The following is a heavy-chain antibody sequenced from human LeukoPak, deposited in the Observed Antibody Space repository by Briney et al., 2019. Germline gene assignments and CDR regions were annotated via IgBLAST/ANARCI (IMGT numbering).Heavy chain of an antibody. CDR2: IYCSGTT. Sequence: SETLSLTCTVSGGSISSSSYYWGWIRQPPGKGLEWIVSIYCSGTTYDKPSLTSRVSISVDTSKNPFSLKLSSVTAAVTAVYYCARSTSNSNYDILTGYISTFDYWGQGTLVTVSS. CDR1: GGSISSSSYY. CDR3: ARSTSNSNYDILTGYISTFDY. D-gene: IGHD3-9*01. J-gene: IGHJ4*02. V-gene: IGHV4-39*01.